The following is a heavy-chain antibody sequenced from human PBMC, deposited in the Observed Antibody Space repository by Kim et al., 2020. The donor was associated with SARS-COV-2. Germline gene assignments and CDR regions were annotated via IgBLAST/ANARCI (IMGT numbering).Heavy chain of an antibody. CDR3: ARCTVLLWFGDPEKGMDV. CDR1: GFTFSSYS. V-gene: IGHV3-21*01. D-gene: IGHD3-10*01. Sequence: GGSLRLSCAASGFTFSSYSMNWVRQAPGKGLEWVSSISSSSSYIYYADSVKGRFTISRDNAKNSLYLQMNSLRAEDTAVYYCARCTVLLWFGDPEKGMDVWGQGTTVTVSS. CDR2: ISSSSSYI. J-gene: IGHJ6*02.